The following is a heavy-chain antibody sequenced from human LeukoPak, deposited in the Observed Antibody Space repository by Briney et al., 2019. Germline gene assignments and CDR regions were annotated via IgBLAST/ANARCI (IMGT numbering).Heavy chain of an antibody. CDR2: INHSGST. J-gene: IGHJ4*02. CDR1: GGSFSGYY. CDR3: ARTDYYDSSGSPRNFDY. Sequence: SETLSLTCAVYGGSFSGYYWSWIRQPPGKGLEWIGEINHSGSTNYNPSLKSRVTISVDTSKNQFSLKLSSVTAADTAVYYCARTDYYDSSGSPRNFDYWGQGTLVTVSS. V-gene: IGHV4-34*01. D-gene: IGHD3-22*01.